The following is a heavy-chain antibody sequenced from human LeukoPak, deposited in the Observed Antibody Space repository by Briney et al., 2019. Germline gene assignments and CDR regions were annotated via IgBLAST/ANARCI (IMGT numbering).Heavy chain of an antibody. CDR1: GGSVSNYY. CDR2: IYYSGRT. J-gene: IGHJ4*02. CDR3: ARDRYYDSGSYYN. V-gene: IGHV4-59*02. D-gene: IGHD3-10*01. Sequence: PSETLSLTCTVSGGSVSNYYWSWIRQPPGKGLEWIGYIYYSGRTRYNPSLKSRVTISVDTSKNQFSLKLSSVTAADTAVYYCARDRYYDSGSYYNWGQGTLVTVSS.